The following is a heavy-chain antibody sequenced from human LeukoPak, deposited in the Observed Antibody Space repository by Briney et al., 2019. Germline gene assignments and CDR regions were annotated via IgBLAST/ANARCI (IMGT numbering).Heavy chain of an antibody. D-gene: IGHD3-16*02. CDR2: IIPIFGTA. V-gene: IGHV1-69*06. CDR1: GGTFSSYT. J-gene: IGHJ6*03. Sequence: GASVKVSCKASGGTFSSYTISWVRQAPGQGLEWMGGIIPIFGTANYAQKFQGRVTITADKSTSTAYMELSSLRSEDTAVYYCARSWLVTPYYYYYMDVWGKGTTVTVSS. CDR3: ARSWLVTPYYYYYMDV.